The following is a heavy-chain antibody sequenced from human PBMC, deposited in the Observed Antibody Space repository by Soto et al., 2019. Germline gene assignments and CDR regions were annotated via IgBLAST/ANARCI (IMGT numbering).Heavy chain of an antibody. Sequence: GESLKISCSASGFTFSSYAMHWVRQAPGKGLEYVSAISSNGGSTYYADSVKVRFTISRDNSKNTLYLQMSSLRAEDTAVDYCLKGGPCSSTSCYFDYWGQGTLVTVSS. V-gene: IGHV3-64D*09. CDR1: GFTFSSYA. J-gene: IGHJ4*02. D-gene: IGHD2-2*01. CDR3: LKGGPCSSTSCYFDY. CDR2: ISSNGGST.